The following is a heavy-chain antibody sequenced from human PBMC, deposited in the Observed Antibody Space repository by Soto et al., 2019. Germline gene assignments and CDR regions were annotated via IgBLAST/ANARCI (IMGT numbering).Heavy chain of an antibody. CDR2: ISGSGGST. Sequence: EVQLLESGGGLVQPGGSLRLSCAASGFTFSSYAMSWVRQAPGKGLEWVSAISGSGGSTYYADSVKGRFTISRDNSKNTLYLQMKSLRAEDTAVYYCEKYIVVVVAATLDYWGQGTLVTVSS. CDR3: EKYIVVVVAATLDY. J-gene: IGHJ4*02. D-gene: IGHD2-15*01. CDR1: GFTFSSYA. V-gene: IGHV3-23*01.